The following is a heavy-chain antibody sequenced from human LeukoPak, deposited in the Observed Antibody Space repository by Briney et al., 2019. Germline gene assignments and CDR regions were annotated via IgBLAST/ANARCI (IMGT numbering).Heavy chain of an antibody. CDR2: ISWNSASI. CDR1: GFIFDEYA. Sequence: GRSLRLSCAGSGFIFDEYAMHWVRQAPGKGLEWVSGISWNSASIAYADSVKGRFTISRDNAKNLLFLQMTSLRAADTALYYCVKGHCSSSSCFPNYYYCMDVWGTGTTVTVSS. V-gene: IGHV3-9*01. J-gene: IGHJ6*03. CDR3: VKGHCSSSSCFPNYYYCMDV. D-gene: IGHD2-15*01.